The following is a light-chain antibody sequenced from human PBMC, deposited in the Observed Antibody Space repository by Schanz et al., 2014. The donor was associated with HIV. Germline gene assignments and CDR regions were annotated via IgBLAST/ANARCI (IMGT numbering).Light chain of an antibody. CDR2: AAS. J-gene: IGKJ2*01. Sequence: DIQMAQSPSSLSASVGDRVTITCRASQSISIYLNWYQQKPGKAPKLLIYAASSLQSGVPSRFSGSGSGTEFTLTINSLQPDDFATYFCHQYKTYPYTFGQGTKLEIK. V-gene: IGKV1-39*01. CDR1: QSISIY. CDR3: HQYKTYPYT.